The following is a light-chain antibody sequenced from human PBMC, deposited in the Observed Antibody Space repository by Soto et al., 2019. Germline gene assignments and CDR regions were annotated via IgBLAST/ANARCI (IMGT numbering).Light chain of an antibody. J-gene: IGLJ2*01. V-gene: IGLV1-47*02. Sequence: QSVLTQPPSTSGTPGQRVTISCSGSSSNIGSNYVYWYQQLPGTAPKLLIYNNNQRPSGVPDRFSGSKSGTSASLVVSGLRSEDEADYYCAAWDDSLSGVVFGGGTKLTVL. CDR1: SSNIGSNY. CDR2: NNN. CDR3: AAWDDSLSGVV.